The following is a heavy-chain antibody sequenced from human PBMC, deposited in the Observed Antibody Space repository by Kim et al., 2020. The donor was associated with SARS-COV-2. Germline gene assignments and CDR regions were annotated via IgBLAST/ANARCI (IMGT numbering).Heavy chain of an antibody. J-gene: IGHJ4*02. V-gene: IGHV3-21*01. D-gene: IGHD3-10*01. Sequence: YADSVKGRFTISRDNAKNSLYLQMNSLRAEDTAVYYCARGEEGGSGSLDYWGQGTLVTVSS. CDR3: ARGEEGGSGSLDY.